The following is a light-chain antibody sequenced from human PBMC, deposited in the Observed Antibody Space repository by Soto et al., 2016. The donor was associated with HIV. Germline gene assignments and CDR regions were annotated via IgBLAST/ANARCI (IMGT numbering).Light chain of an antibody. CDR1: QSISSY. CDR3: QQSYSTLYY. CDR2: AAS. J-gene: IGKJ2*01. Sequence: DIQMTQSPSSLSASVGDRVTITCRASQSISSYLNWYQQKPGKAPKLLIYAASSLQSGVPSRFSGSGSGTDFTLTISSLQPEDFATYYCQQSYSTLYYFGQGTKLE. V-gene: IGKV1-39*01.